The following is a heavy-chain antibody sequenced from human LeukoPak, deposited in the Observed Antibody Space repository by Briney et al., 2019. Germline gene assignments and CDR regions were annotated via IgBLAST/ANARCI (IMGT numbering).Heavy chain of an antibody. CDR3: AKDVESSGWYDSPAGFDY. CDR2: ISSSGASK. D-gene: IGHD6-19*01. Sequence: GGSLRLSCAASGFTFGSYAMGWVRQAPGKGLEWVSAISSSGASKYYADSVKGRFTISRDNSKNTLYLQMNSLRAEDTAVYYCAKDVESSGWYDSPAGFDYWGQGTLVTVSS. J-gene: IGHJ4*02. CDR1: GFTFGSYA. V-gene: IGHV3-23*01.